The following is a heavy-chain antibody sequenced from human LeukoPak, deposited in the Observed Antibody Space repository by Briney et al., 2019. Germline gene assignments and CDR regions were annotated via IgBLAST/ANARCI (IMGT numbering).Heavy chain of an antibody. J-gene: IGHJ5*02. CDR1: GFTFTSYW. Sequence: GESLKISCKGSGFTFTSYWIGWVRQMPGKGLEWMGIIYPGDSDTRYSPSSQGQVTISADTSINTAYLQWSSLKASDTAMYYCARLDLEGPFDPWGQGTLVTVSS. CDR2: IYPGDSDT. CDR3: ARLDLEGPFDP. V-gene: IGHV5-51*01.